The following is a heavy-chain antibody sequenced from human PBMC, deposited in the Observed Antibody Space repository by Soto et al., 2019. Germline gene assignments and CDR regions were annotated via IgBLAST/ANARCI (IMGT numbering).Heavy chain of an antibody. Sequence: ASVKVSCKASGYTFTSYAMHWVRQAPGQRLEWMGWINAGNGNTKYSQKLQGRVTITRDTSASTAYMELRSLRSEDTAVYYCASSFTVPAAICYWGQGTMVTVSS. J-gene: IGHJ4*02. CDR3: ASSFTVPAAICY. CDR2: INAGNGNT. CDR1: GYTFTSYA. V-gene: IGHV1-3*01. D-gene: IGHD2-2*02.